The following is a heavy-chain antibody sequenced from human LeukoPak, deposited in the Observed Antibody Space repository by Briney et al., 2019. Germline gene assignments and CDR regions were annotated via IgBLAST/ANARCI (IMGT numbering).Heavy chain of an antibody. J-gene: IGHJ4*02. V-gene: IGHV3-74*01. CDR1: GFTFSSYW. CDR3: ARRYCSSTSCCFDY. CDR2: ITTDGSTT. Sequence: GGSLRLSCAASGFTFSSYWMHWVRQAPEKGLVWVSRITTDGSTTSYADSVKGRFTISRDNAKNTLYLQTNSLRAEDTAVYYCARRYCSSTSCCFDYWGQGTLVTVSS. D-gene: IGHD2-2*01.